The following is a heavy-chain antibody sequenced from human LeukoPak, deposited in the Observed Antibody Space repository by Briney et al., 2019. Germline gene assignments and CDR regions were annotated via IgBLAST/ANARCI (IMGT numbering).Heavy chain of an antibody. Sequence: GASVKVSCKSSGYTFIGFYMHWVRQAPGQGLEWMGRINPDSGGTNYAQKFQGRVTMTRDTSISTAYMELSRLRSDDTAVYYCAGGLENFDYWGQGTLVTVSS. CDR3: AGGLENFDY. V-gene: IGHV1-2*06. CDR1: GYTFIGFY. J-gene: IGHJ4*02. CDR2: INPDSGGT. D-gene: IGHD1-1*01.